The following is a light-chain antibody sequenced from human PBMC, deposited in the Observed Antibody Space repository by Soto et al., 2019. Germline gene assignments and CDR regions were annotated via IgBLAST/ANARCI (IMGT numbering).Light chain of an antibody. CDR1: SSNIGSNP. CDR2: VND. CDR3: AAWDDGVNGWV. Sequence: QPVLTQPPSASGTPGQRVTISCSGSSSNIGSNPVSWYQQVPGTAPKLLIYVNDQRSSGVPDRISGSKSGTSAFLAISGLQSEDEADYYCAAWDDGVNGWVFGGGTKVTVL. V-gene: IGLV1-44*01. J-gene: IGLJ3*02.